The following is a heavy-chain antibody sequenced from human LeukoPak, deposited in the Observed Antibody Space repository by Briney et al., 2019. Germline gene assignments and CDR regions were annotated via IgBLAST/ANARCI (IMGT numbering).Heavy chain of an antibody. Sequence: GGSLRLSCAASGFTFRSYAMSWFRQAPGKGLDWVSPISGSGGSPSYADSVKGRFNISRDNSKNPLYLQMNSLRAEDTAVYYCAKDARKLNPIVVVPAAIFGNWFDPWGQGTLVTVSS. CDR2: ISGSGGSP. D-gene: IGHD2-2*01. J-gene: IGHJ5*02. CDR3: AKDARKLNPIVVVPAAIFGNWFDP. CDR1: GFTFRSYA. V-gene: IGHV3-23*01.